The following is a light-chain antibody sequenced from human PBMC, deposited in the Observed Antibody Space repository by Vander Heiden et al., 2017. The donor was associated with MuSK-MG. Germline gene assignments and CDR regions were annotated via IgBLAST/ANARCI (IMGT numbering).Light chain of an antibody. V-gene: IGKV1-13*02. CDR1: QGISSA. CDR2: DAS. CDR3: QQYNSYPQVT. Sequence: AIQLTQSPSSLSASVGDRVTITCRASQGISSALAWYQQKPGKAPKLLIYDASSLESGVPSRFSGSGYGKDFTLTISSRQPEDFAPYYCQQYNSYPQVTFGGWTKVDIK. J-gene: IGKJ4*01.